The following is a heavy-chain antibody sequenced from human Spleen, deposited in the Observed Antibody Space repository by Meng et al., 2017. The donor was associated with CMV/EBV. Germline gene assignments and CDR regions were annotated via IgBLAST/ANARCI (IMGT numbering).Heavy chain of an antibody. CDR2: IYPGDSDT. CDR3: ARLSRGITLDY. CDR1: GYRFIRHW. J-gene: IGHJ4*02. Sequence: CKGSGYRFIRHWLGWVRQMPGKGLEWMGLIYPGDSDTRYSPSLQGQVTISADKSMSTAYLQWGSLKASDTAMYYCARLSRGITLDYWGQGTLVTVSS. V-gene: IGHV5-51*01.